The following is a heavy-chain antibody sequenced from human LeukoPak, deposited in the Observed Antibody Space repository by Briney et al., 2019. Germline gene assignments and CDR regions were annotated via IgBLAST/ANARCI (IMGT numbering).Heavy chain of an antibody. V-gene: IGHV3-66*02. CDR2: IYSGGGT. J-gene: IGHJ5*02. D-gene: IGHD5-24*01. Sequence: GGSLRLSCAASGFTFSSYEMNWVRQAPGKGLEWVSVIYSGGGTYYTDSVKGRFTISRDNSKNTLYLQMNSLRVEDTAVYYCARARIEMTIIVDWFDPWGQGTLVTVSS. CDR3: ARARIEMTIIVDWFDP. CDR1: GFTFSSYE.